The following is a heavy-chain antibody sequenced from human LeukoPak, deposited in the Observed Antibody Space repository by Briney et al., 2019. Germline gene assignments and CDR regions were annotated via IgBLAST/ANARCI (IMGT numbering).Heavy chain of an antibody. CDR3: ARRAVVAAAVSYFDY. Sequence: SETLSLTCSVSGGPISNRTCYWGWIRQPPGKGLEWIGGVYYTRTTYYSPSLNSRVTVSIDTSNKQFSLRLTSVTAADTAVYYCARRAVVAAAVSYFDYWGQGILVTVSS. CDR2: VYYTRTT. V-gene: IGHV4-39*01. D-gene: IGHD2-2*01. CDR1: GGPISNRTCY. J-gene: IGHJ4*02.